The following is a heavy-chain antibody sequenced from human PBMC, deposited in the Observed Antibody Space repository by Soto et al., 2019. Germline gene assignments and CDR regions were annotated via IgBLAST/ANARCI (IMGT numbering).Heavy chain of an antibody. J-gene: IGHJ5*02. V-gene: IGHV4-59*01. CDR2: IYYSGST. D-gene: IGHD4-17*01. Sequence: QVQLQESGPGLVKPSETLSLTCTVSGGSISSYYWSWIRQPPGKGLEWIGYIYYSGSTNYNPSLKSRVTIALDTSKNQFALKLSAVTAADTAVYYCARVKRTTVTDGWFDPWGQGTLVTVSS. CDR3: ARVKRTTVTDGWFDP. CDR1: GGSISSYY.